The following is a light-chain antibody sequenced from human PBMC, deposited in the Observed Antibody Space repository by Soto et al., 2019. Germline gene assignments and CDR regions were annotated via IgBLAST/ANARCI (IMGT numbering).Light chain of an antibody. Sequence: EIVLTQSPGTLSLSPGEGAALSCRASQSVNSRYLAWYRQKPGQAPRLLIYGASTRATGIPDRFSGSGSGTDFSLTISRLEPEDFAVYYCQQYGSSPRTFGQGTKVEIK. J-gene: IGKJ1*01. V-gene: IGKV3-20*01. CDR1: QSVNSRY. CDR3: QQYGSSPRT. CDR2: GAS.